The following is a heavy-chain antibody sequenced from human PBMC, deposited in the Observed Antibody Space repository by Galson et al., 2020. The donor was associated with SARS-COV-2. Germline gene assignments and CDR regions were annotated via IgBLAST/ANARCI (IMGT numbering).Heavy chain of an antibody. V-gene: IGHV3-23*01. Sequence: GGSLRLSCAASGLTFSRHIMGWVRQAPGKGLEWVSGISGSGDRTYYADSVKGRFTISRDNSRNSLFLQMNSLIAEDTAVYYCATAPVRVYWGQGTLVTISS. CDR2: ISGSGDRT. D-gene: IGHD3-10*01. CDR3: ATAPVRVY. CDR1: GLTFSRHI. J-gene: IGHJ4*02.